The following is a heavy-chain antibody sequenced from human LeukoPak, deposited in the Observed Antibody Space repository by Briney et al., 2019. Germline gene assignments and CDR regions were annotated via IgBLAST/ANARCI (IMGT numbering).Heavy chain of an antibody. J-gene: IGHJ4*02. CDR1: GFTFSSYS. CDR2: ISSSSSYI. CDR3: ARGRVTNDYYFFDY. V-gene: IGHV3-21*01. D-gene: IGHD2-8*01. Sequence: GGSLRLSCAASGFTFSSYSMNWVRQAPGKGLEWVSSISSSSSYIYYADSVKGRFAISRDNAKNTLYLQMNSLRAEDTAVYYCARGRVTNDYYFFDYWGQGTLVTVSS.